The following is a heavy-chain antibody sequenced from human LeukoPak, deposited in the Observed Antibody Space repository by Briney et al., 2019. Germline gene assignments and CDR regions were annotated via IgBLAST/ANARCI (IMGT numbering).Heavy chain of an antibody. D-gene: IGHD3-22*01. CDR1: GYTLISYD. CDR2: MNPNSGNT. V-gene: IGHV1-8*01. Sequence: GASVKVSFKESGYTLISYDINSVRPTTGQGLEWMGWMNPNSGNTGYAQKFQGRVTMNRNTSINTAYMELSSLRSEDTAVYYCARGREYYYDSSGHAPPWGQGTLVTVSS. CDR3: ARGREYYYDSSGHAPP. J-gene: IGHJ5*02.